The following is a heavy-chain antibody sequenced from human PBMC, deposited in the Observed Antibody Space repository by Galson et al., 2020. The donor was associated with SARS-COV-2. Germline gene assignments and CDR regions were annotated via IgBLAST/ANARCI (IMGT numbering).Heavy chain of an antibody. Sequence: GGSLRLSCAASGFTFSSYAMHWVRQAPGKGLEWVAVISYDGSNKYYADSVKGRFTISRDNSKNTLYLQMNSLRAEDTAVYYCARDGRQSGSERFDAFDIWGQGTMVTVSS. CDR1: GFTFSSYA. D-gene: IGHD1-1*01. J-gene: IGHJ3*02. CDR2: ISYDGSNK. CDR3: ARDGRQSGSERFDAFDI. V-gene: IGHV3-30-3*01.